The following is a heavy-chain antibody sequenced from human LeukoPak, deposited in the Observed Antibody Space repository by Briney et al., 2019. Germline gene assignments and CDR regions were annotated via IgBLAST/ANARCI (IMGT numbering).Heavy chain of an antibody. Sequence: GASVKVSCKASGGTFSSYAISWVRQAPGQGLEWMGRIIPILGIANYAQKFQGRVTITADKSTSTAYMELSSMRSEDTAVYYCARANPERWSPIGGDYWGQGTLVTVSS. CDR2: IIPILGIA. J-gene: IGHJ4*02. CDR1: GGTFSSYA. CDR3: ARANPERWSPIGGDY. D-gene: IGHD5-24*01. V-gene: IGHV1-69*04.